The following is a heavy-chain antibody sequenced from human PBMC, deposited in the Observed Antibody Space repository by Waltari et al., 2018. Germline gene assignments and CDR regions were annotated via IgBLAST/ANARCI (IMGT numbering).Heavy chain of an antibody. D-gene: IGHD3-10*01. CDR1: GFTFSSYS. CDR3: ARYYGSGSYLDY. CDR2: SSSSRIYI. V-gene: IGHV3-21*01. Sequence: EVQLVESGGGLVKPGGSLRLSCAASGFTFSSYSMNWVRQAPGKGLEWVSSSSSSRIYIYYADSVKGRFTISRDNAKNSLYLQMNSLRAEDTAVYYCARYYGSGSYLDYWGQGTLVTVSS. J-gene: IGHJ4*02.